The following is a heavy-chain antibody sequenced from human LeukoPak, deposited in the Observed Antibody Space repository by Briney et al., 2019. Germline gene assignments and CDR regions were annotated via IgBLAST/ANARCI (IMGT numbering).Heavy chain of an antibody. J-gene: IGHJ5*02. V-gene: IGHV4-34*01. CDR3: ARWARGDIVVVPAAIEVSGWFDP. Sequence: PSETLSLTCAVYGGSFSGYYWSWLRQPPGKGLEWIGEINHSGSTNYNPSLKSRVTISVDTSKNQFSLKLSAVTAADTAVYYCARWARGDIVVVPAAIEVSGWFDPWGQGTLVTVSS. CDR2: INHSGST. D-gene: IGHD2-2*01. CDR1: GGSFSGYY.